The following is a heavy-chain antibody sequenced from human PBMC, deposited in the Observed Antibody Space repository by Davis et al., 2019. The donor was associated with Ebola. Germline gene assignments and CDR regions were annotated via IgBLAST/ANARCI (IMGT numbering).Heavy chain of an antibody. CDR1: VITFSSYA. Sequence: GGSLRLSCTDSVITFSSYAMTWVRQAPGKGLEWVAVISYDGSNKYYADSVKGRFTISRDNSKNTLYLQMNSLRAEDTAVYYCARRGDLDYWGQGTLVTVSS. CDR2: ISYDGSNK. J-gene: IGHJ4*02. CDR3: ARRGDLDY. V-gene: IGHV3-30*04.